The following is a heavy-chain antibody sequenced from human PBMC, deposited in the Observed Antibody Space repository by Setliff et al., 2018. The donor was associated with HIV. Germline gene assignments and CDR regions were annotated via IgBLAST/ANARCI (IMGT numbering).Heavy chain of an antibody. Sequence: SETLSLTCTVSGGSISSYYWSWIRQPPGKGLEWIGYIYYSGSTNYNPSLKSRVTISVDTSKKQFSLKLSSVTAADTAVYYCARGAGTKYYYYYYLYVWGKGTTGTVS. V-gene: IGHV4-59*01. CDR2: IYYSGST. D-gene: IGHD1-7*01. J-gene: IGHJ6*03. CDR3: ARGAGTKYYYYYYLYV. CDR1: GGSISSYY.